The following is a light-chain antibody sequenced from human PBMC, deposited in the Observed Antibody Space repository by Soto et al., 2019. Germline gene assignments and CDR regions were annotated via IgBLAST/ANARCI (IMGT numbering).Light chain of an antibody. CDR1: QSVGSGY. V-gene: IGKV3-20*01. CDR2: GTS. J-gene: IGKJ2*01. CDR3: QHYGTSPPDT. Sequence: EGVLTQSPGTLSLSPGERSTLYCRASQSVGSGYLAWFQQKAGQTPKLLFYGTSHRPTYIPDRFSASGSGTDFSLTISSVEPEDFAVYYCQHYGTSPPDTFGQGTRLEIK.